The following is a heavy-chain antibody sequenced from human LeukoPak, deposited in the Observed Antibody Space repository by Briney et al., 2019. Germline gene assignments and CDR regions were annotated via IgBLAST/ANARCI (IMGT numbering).Heavy chain of an antibody. CDR2: ISYDGSNK. CDR3: ARDQATMIRNGFDV. J-gene: IGHJ6*02. V-gene: IGHV3-30*14. Sequence: GGSLRLSCAASGFTFSSYAMHWVRQAPGKGLEWVAVISYDGSNKYYADSVKGRFTISRDNSKNMLFLQMNGLRVEDTAVYYCARDQATMIRNGFDVWGQGTTVTVSS. CDR1: GFTFSSYA. D-gene: IGHD3-10*01.